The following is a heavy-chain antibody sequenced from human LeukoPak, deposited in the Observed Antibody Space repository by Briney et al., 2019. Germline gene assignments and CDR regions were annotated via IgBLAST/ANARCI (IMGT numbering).Heavy chain of an antibody. V-gene: IGHV3-9*01. CDR2: ISWNSGSI. CDR3: AKDGRGSYEYYFDY. CDR1: GFTFDDYA. D-gene: IGHD1-26*01. Sequence: PGGSLRLSCAASGFTFDDYAMHWVRQAPGKGLEWVSGISWNSGSIGYADSVKGRFTISRDNSKNTLYLQMNSLRAEDTAVYYCAKDGRGSYEYYFDYWGQGTLVTVSS. J-gene: IGHJ4*02.